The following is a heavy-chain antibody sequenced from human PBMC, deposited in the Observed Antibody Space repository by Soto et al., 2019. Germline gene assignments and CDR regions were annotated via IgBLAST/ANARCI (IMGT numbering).Heavy chain of an antibody. CDR3: AKVFYYYDSSGYYYFDY. CDR1: GSTFSSYA. J-gene: IGHJ4*02. V-gene: IGHV3-23*01. CDR2: ISGSGSTI. D-gene: IGHD3-22*01. Sequence: GGSLRLSCAASGSTFSSYAVSWVRQAPGKGPEWISSISGSGSTIYYADSVKGRFTISRDNSKNTLYLQMSSLRAEDTAVYYCAKVFYYYDSSGYYYFDYWGQGTLVTVSS.